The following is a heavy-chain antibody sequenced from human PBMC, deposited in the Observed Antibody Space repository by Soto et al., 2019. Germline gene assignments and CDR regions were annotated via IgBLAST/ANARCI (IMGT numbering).Heavy chain of an antibody. CDR2: IYYSGST. D-gene: IGHD3-22*01. Sequence: SETLSLTCSVSGGSIGSGDDYWSWIRQPPGKGLEWIGYIYYSGSTYYNPSLKSRVTISVDTSKNQFSLKLSSVTAADTAVYYCASDYYDSSGYDYWGQGTLVTVSS. J-gene: IGHJ4*02. CDR1: GGSIGSGDDY. V-gene: IGHV4-30-4*01. CDR3: ASDYYDSSGYDY.